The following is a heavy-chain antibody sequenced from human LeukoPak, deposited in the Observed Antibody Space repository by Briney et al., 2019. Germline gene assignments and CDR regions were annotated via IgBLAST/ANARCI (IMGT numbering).Heavy chain of an antibody. J-gene: IGHJ4*02. CDR2: IYYSGSP. CDR1: GDSIIRSNFY. CDR3: ARLLYDVSEHETYYFDR. Sequence: SETLSLTCTVSGDSIIRSNFYWGWIRQPPGKGLECIGYIYYSGSPYYNPSLESRVTISVDTSKNQFSLRLTSVTAADTAVYYCARLLYDVSEHETYYFDRWGQGTLVTVSS. V-gene: IGHV4-39*01. D-gene: IGHD3-22*01.